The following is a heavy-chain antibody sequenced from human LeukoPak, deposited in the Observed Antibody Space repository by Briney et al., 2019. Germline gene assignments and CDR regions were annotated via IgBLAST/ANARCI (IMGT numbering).Heavy chain of an antibody. CDR2: IYPGDSDT. Sequence: PGESLKISCKGSGYSFTSYWIGWVRQMPGKGLEWMGIIYPGDSDTRYSPSFQGLVTISAEKSISTAYLQWSSLKASDTAMYYCARPLTGYGEGFDYWGQGILVTVSS. D-gene: IGHD4/OR15-4a*01. CDR3: ARPLTGYGEGFDY. J-gene: IGHJ4*02. V-gene: IGHV5-51*01. CDR1: GYSFTSYW.